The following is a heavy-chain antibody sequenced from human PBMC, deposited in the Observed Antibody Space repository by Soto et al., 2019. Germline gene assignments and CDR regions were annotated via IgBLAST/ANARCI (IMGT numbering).Heavy chain of an antibody. V-gene: IGHV3-48*03. Sequence: GGSLILSCAASGFTFSSYEMNWVRQAPGKGLEWVSYISSSGSTIYYADSVKGRFTISRDNAKNSLYLQMNSLRAEDTAVYYCAREGHGTRRPIGYYYYGMDVWGQGTTVTVSS. J-gene: IGHJ6*02. CDR1: GFTFSSYE. CDR3: AREGHGTRRPIGYYYYGMDV. CDR2: ISSSGSTI.